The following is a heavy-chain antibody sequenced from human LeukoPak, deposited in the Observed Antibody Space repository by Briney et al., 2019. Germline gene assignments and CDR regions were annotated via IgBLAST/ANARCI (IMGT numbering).Heavy chain of an antibody. J-gene: IGHJ3*02. CDR1: GFTFSSYG. Sequence: PGGSLRLSCAASGFTFSSYGMHWVRQAPGKGLEWVAVISYDGSNKYYADSVKGRFTISRDNSKNTLYLQMNSLRAEDTAVYYCARSGYSSGWGAFDIWGQGTMVTVSS. V-gene: IGHV3-30*03. CDR2: ISYDGSNK. D-gene: IGHD6-19*01. CDR3: ARSGYSSGWGAFDI.